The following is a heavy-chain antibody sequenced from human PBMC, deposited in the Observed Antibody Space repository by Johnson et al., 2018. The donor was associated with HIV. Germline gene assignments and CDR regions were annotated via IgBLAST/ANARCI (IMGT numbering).Heavy chain of an antibody. J-gene: IGHJ3*02. Sequence: VQLVESGGGLVQPGGSLRLSCAASGFTFSSYAMHWVRQAPGKGLEYVSAISSNGGSTYYATSVKGRFTISRDNSKNTLYLQMGSLRAEDMAVYYCARGTVCGGDCYSRAFDIWGQGTMVTVSS. V-gene: IGHV3-64*01. CDR2: ISSNGGST. D-gene: IGHD2-21*02. CDR1: GFTFSSYA. CDR3: ARGTVCGGDCYSRAFDI.